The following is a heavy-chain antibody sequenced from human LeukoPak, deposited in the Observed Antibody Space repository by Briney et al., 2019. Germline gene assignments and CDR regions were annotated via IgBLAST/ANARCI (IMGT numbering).Heavy chain of an antibody. CDR3: ARAEGIVATIPLDY. CDR1: GGTFSSYA. J-gene: IGHJ4*02. Sequence: SVKVSCKASGGTFSSYAISWVRQAPGQGLEWMRRIIPILGIANYAQKFQGRVTITADKSTSTAYMGLSSLRSEDTAVYYCARAEGIVATIPLDYWGQGTLVTVSS. CDR2: IIPILGIA. D-gene: IGHD5-12*01. V-gene: IGHV1-69*04.